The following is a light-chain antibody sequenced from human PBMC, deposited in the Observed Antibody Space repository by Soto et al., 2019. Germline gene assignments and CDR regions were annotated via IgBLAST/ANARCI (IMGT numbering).Light chain of an antibody. V-gene: IGLV2-14*01. CDR3: PSYTSSSTYV. CDR1: SSDGGGYNY. J-gene: IGLJ1*01. CDR2: DVS. Sequence: QSVLTQPASVSGSPGQSVAISCTGTSSDGGGYNYVSWYQQHPGKAPILMIYDVSNRPDGVSDRFSGSKSGNTASLTISGLQAEDEADYYCPSYTSSSTYVFGTGTKVTVL.